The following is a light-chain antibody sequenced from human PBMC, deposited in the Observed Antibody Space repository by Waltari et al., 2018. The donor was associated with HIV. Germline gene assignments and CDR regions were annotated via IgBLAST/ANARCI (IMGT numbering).Light chain of an antibody. CDR1: PSYFGLYTF. V-gene: IGLV2-14*03. J-gene: IGLJ2*01. CDR2: DVD. Sequence: AVTQPASVSGLPGQSTTISCTGDPSYFGLYTFVSWYQQHSGNPPRLILYDVDSRASGVSDRFSGSMSGNTASLTISGLRAEDEGHYYCASINGDNTVIFGGGTEVTVL. CDR3: ASINGDNTVI.